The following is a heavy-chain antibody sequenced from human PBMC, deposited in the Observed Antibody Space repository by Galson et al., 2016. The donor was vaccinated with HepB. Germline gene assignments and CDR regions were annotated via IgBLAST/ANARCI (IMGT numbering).Heavy chain of an antibody. V-gene: IGHV3-30-3*02. D-gene: IGHD1-7*01. CDR2: TSYNGDNK. CDR1: GFTFFNFN. J-gene: IGHJ3*02. CDR3: ARWNYCAFVI. Sequence: SLRLSCAASGFTFFNFNMHWVRQAPGKGLEWVAVTSYNGDNKDYAESVKGRFASSRDNSKNTLFLQMNSLRPEDTDVYYCARWNYCAFVIWGQGTMVTVSS.